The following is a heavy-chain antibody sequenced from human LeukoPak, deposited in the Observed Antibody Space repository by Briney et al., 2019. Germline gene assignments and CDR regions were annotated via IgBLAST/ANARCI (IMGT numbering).Heavy chain of an antibody. V-gene: IGHV4-34*01. CDR2: INHSGST. Sequence: KSSETLSLTCAVYGGSFSGYYWSWIRQPPGKGLEWIGEINHSGSTNYNPSLKSRVTISVDTSKNQFSLKLSSVTAADTAVYYCARRKIAAAGKPLDYWGQGTLVIVSS. D-gene: IGHD6-13*01. CDR1: GGSFSGYY. CDR3: ARRKIAAAGKPLDY. J-gene: IGHJ4*02.